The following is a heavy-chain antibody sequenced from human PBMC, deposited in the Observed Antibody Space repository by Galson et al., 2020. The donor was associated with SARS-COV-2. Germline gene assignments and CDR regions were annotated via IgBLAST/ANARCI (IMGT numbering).Heavy chain of an antibody. CDR3: AHSAPSSLTIFGVVIVKDYFDY. V-gene: IGHV2-5*01. CDR1: GFSLTTSGVG. D-gene: IGHD3-3*01. J-gene: IGHJ4*02. Sequence: ESGPTLVKPTQTLTLTCTFSGFSLTTSGVGVGWIRQPPGTALEWPALISWNDDKRYSPSLKSRLTITKDTSKNQVVLTMTNMDPVDTATYFCAHSAPSSLTIFGVVIVKDYFDYWGQGTLVTVSS. CDR2: ISWNDDK.